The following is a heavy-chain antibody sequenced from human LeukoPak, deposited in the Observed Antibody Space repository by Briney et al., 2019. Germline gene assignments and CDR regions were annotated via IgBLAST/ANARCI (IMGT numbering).Heavy chain of an antibody. CDR1: GFTFSSYS. CDR3: AKEQQLIYLTGGFDY. Sequence: GGSLRLSCAASGFTFSSYSMNWVRQAPGKGLEWVSYISSSSSTIYYADSVKGRFTISRDNAKNSLYLQMNSLRAEDTAVYYCAKEQQLIYLTGGFDYWGQGTLVTVSS. CDR2: ISSSSSTI. V-gene: IGHV3-48*01. D-gene: IGHD3-9*01. J-gene: IGHJ4*02.